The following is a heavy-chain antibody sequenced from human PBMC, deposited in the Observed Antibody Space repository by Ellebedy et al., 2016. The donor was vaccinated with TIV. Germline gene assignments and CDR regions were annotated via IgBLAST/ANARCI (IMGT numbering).Heavy chain of an antibody. D-gene: IGHD5-18*01. CDR1: GFTFSSYW. Sequence: GESLKISCAASGFTFSSYWMHWVRQAPGKGLVWVSRMNSDGSITRFADSVRGRFTISRDNAKNMLYLQMSSLTAEDTVVYYCAKEVDTSMADGMDVWGQGTTVTVSS. CDR3: AKEVDTSMADGMDV. J-gene: IGHJ6*02. V-gene: IGHV3-74*01. CDR2: MNSDGSIT.